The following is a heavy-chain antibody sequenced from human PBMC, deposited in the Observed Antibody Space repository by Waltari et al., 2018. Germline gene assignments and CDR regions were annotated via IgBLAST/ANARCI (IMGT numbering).Heavy chain of an antibody. D-gene: IGHD6-19*01. CDR1: GGPFSGYY. CDR2: VDHSGSA. V-gene: IGHV4-34*02. CDR3: ARDARDWEAVANTYFDS. J-gene: IGHJ4*02. Sequence: QVQLQQWGAGLLKPSETLSLTCAVYGGPFSGYYWSWIRLPPGKGLEWIGEVDHSGSANYSPSLKSRATISVDTSKKQFSLTLTSVTAADTAVYYCARDARDWEAVANTYFDSWGQGTLVAVSS.